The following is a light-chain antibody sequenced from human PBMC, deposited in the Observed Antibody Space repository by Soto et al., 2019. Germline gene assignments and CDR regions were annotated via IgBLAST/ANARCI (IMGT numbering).Light chain of an antibody. Sequence: QSVLTQPASVSGSPGQSITISCTGTSGDVGGNYYASWYQQLPGKAPKLMISEVSNRPSGVSNRFSGSKSGNTASLTISGLQAEDEADYYCFSYTSSTAYVFGTGTKVTVL. CDR2: EVS. J-gene: IGLJ1*01. CDR3: FSYTSSTAYV. V-gene: IGLV2-14*01. CDR1: SGDVGGNYY.